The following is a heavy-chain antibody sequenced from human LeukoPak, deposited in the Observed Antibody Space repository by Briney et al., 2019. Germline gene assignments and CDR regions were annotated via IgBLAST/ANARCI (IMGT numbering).Heavy chain of an antibody. J-gene: IGHJ6*02. CDR3: ARHYPSVPAARLVYYYYYGMDV. Sequence: PSETLSLTCAVYGGSFSGYYWSWIRQPPGKGLEWIGEINHSGSTNYNPSLKSRVTISVDTSKNQCSLKLSSVTAADTAVYYCARHYPSVPAARLVYYYYYGMDVWGQGTTVTVSS. V-gene: IGHV4-34*01. D-gene: IGHD2-2*01. CDR2: INHSGST. CDR1: GGSFSGYY.